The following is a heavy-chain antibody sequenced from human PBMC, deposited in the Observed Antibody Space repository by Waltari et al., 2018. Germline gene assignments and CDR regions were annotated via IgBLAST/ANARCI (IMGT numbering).Heavy chain of an antibody. CDR1: GFPLSSYA. V-gene: IGHV3-23*04. CDR3: VRGGDGTTSRGYLDY. CDR2: ISGSGDIT. D-gene: IGHD3-10*01. Sequence: EVQLVESGGDLVQPGGSLRLSCVGSGFPLSSYALSWVRQAPGKGLEWVSAISGSGDITYYADSVRGRFTISRDNSKSTLSLQMNSLRVDDMAVYFCVRGGDGTTSRGYLDYWGQGTLVTVSS. J-gene: IGHJ4*02.